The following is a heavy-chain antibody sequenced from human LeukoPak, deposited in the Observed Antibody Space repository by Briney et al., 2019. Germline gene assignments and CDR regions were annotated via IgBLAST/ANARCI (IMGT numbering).Heavy chain of an antibody. J-gene: IGHJ4*02. D-gene: IGHD5-24*01. CDR3: ARPRGNVEMARIPFDY. Sequence: GGSLRLSCAVSGFTFSSYNMNWVRQAPGKGLEWGSSISSSSSYIYYADSVKGRFTISRHNAKNSLYLQMNSLRAEDTAVYYCARPRGNVEMARIPFDYWGQGTLVTVSS. CDR2: ISSSSSYI. V-gene: IGHV3-21*01. CDR1: GFTFSSYN.